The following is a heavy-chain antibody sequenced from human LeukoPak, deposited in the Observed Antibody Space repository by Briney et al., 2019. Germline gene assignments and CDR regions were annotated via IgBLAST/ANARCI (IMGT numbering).Heavy chain of an antibody. V-gene: IGHV4-61*02. J-gene: IGHJ4*02. CDR1: GGSISSGSYY. D-gene: IGHD3-22*01. CDR3: ARGSGTYYYDSSGYYLDY. Sequence: SETLSLTCTVSGGSISSGSYYWSWIRQPAGXXXXXXXXXXTSGSTNYNPSLKSRVTISVDTSKNQFSLKLSSVTAADTAVYYCARGSGTYYYDSSGYYLDYWGQGTLVTVSS. CDR2: XXTSGST.